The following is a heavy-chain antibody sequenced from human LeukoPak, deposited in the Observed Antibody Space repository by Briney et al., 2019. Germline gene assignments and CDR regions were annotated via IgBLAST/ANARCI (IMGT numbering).Heavy chain of an antibody. J-gene: IGHJ4*02. D-gene: IGHD3-3*01. V-gene: IGHV4-34*01. CDR2: INRHGNT. CDR1: GGSISNYY. CDR3: ARLVPERFFQLNPEGYYDY. Sequence: SETLSLTCTVSGGSISNYYWNWIRQPPGKGLELIGEINRHGNTDYNPSLKSRVSMSIDTSKNQFSLKLISVTAADTAVYYCARLVPERFFQLNPEGYYDYWGQGTLVTVSS.